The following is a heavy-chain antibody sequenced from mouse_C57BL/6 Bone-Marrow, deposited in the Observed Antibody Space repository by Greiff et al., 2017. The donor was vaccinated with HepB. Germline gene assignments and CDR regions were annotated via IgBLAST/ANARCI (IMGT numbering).Heavy chain of an antibody. CDR2: INPRNGGT. J-gene: IGHJ4*01. D-gene: IGHD2-3*01. V-gene: IGHV1-53*01. CDR3: ARGWLPYAMDY. Sequence: VQLQQSGTELVKPGASVKLSCKASGYTFTSYWIHWVKQRPGQGLEWIGNINPRNGGTDYSEKFKSKATLTVDKSSSTAYMQLSSLSSEESAAYYWARGWLPYAMDYWGQGTSVTVSA. CDR1: GYTFTSYW.